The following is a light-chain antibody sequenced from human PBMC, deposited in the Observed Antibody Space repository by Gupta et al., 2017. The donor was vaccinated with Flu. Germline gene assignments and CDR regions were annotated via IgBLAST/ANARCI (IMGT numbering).Light chain of an antibody. CDR2: EVN. Sequence: QSALTQPASVSGSPGQSITISCNGSSSDIGGYKYVAWYQQQPGKAPKLIIYEVNNRPSGISSRFSGSKSGNTASLTISWLQTEDEADYYCSSYTSTSTVIFGGGTKLTVL. CDR3: SSYTSTSTVI. CDR1: SSDIGGYKY. J-gene: IGLJ2*01. V-gene: IGLV2-14*03.